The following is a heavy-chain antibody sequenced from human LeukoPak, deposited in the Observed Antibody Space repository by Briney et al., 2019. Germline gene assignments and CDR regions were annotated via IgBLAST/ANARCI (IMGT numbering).Heavy chain of an antibody. V-gene: IGHV1-69*13. CDR2: IIPIFGTA. CDR1: GGTFSSYA. J-gene: IGHJ4*02. Sequence: VASVKVSCKASGGTFSSYAISWVRQAPGQGLEWMGGIIPIFGTANYAQKFQGRVTITADESTSTAYMELSSLRSEDTAVYYCARDGIVVVPAAMFYWGQGTLVTVSS. CDR3: ARDGIVVVPAAMFY. D-gene: IGHD2-2*01.